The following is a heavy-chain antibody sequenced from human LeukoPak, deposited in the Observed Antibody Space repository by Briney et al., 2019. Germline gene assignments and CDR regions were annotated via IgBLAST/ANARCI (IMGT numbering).Heavy chain of an antibody. CDR1: EFTFSTYS. J-gene: IGHJ2*01. CDR3: AGSDTTGYSPGEWDYWYFDL. V-gene: IGHV3-21*01. CDR2: ISNGSTYI. D-gene: IGHD3-9*01. Sequence: GGSLRLSCAASEFTFSTYSMNWVRQAPGKGLEWVSSISNGSTYIYYADSVKGRFTISRDNAKNSLYLQMNSLRAEDTAVYYCAGSDTTGYSPGEWDYWYFDLWGRGTLVTVSS.